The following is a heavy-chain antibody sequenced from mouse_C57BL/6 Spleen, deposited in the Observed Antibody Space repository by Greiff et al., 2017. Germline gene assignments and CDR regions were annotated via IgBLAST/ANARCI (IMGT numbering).Heavy chain of an antibody. J-gene: IGHJ2*01. D-gene: IGHD1-1*01. CDR2: INPSSGCT. V-gene: IGHV1-4*01. CDR3: ARDRINAGVVQFGD. CDR1: GYTFTSYT. Sequence: QVQLQQSGAELVRPGASVKMSCKASGYTFTSYTMHWVKQRPGQGLEWIGDINPSSGCTKYNQKFKGKATLTADKSSSTAYMQLSSLTSEDAAVYYCARDRINAGVVQFGDWGQGTTVTVSS.